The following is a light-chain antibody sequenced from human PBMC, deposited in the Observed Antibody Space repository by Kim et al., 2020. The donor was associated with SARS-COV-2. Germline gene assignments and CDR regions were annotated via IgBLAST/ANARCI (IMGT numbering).Light chain of an antibody. J-gene: IGLJ2*01. CDR2: GDT. V-gene: IGLV3-19*01. CDR1: SLRGSY. CDR3: NSRDTSDDHVI. Sequence: SSELTQDPAVSVALGQTVTITCQGDSLRGSYASWNQQKPGQAPLLVIYGDTNRPSGIPDRFSGSSSGDTTSLTITGVQAEDEADYYCNSRDTSDDHVIFGGGTQLTVL.